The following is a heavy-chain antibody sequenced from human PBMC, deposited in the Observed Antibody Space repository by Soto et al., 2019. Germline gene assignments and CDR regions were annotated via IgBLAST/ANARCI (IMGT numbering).Heavy chain of an antibody. V-gene: IGHV4-39*07. Sequence: PSETLSLTCTVSGGSISSSSYYWGWIRQPPGKGLEWIGSIYYSGNTYYNPSLKSRVTISVDTAKNQFSLKLSSVTAADTAVYYCARDSPYYDFWSGSQGWFDPWGQGTLVTVSS. CDR3: ARDSPYYDFWSGSQGWFDP. D-gene: IGHD3-3*01. CDR1: GGSISSSSYY. J-gene: IGHJ5*02. CDR2: IYYSGNT.